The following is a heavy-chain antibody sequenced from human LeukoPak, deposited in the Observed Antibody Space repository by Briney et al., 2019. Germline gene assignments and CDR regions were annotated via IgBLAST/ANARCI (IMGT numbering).Heavy chain of an antibody. CDR1: GFTVSSNY. Sequence: GGSLRLSCAASGFTVSSNYMSWVRQPAGKGLEWVSVIYSGGTTFYADSVKGRFTISRDNSKNTLYLQMNSLRADDTAVYYCTKLKGWYGEGYFDYWSQGTLVTVSS. CDR3: TKLKGWYGEGYFDY. J-gene: IGHJ4*02. D-gene: IGHD3-10*01. V-gene: IGHV3-53*01. CDR2: IYSGGTT.